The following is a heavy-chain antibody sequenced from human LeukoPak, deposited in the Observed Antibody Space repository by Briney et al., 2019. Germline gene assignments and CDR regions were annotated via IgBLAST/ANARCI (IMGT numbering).Heavy chain of an antibody. J-gene: IGHJ6*02. D-gene: IGHD3-3*01. Sequence: ASVKVSCKASGYTFTSYDINWVRQAPGQGLEWMGWMNPNSGNTGYAQKFQGRVTMTRNTSISTAYMELSSLRSEDTAVYYCARGKRITIFGVVMKYYGMDVWGQGTTVTVSS. CDR1: GYTFTSYD. V-gene: IGHV1-8*01. CDR3: ARGKRITIFGVVMKYYGMDV. CDR2: MNPNSGNT.